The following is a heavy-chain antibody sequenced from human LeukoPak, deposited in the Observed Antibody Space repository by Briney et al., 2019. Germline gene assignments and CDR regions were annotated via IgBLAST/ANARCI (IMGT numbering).Heavy chain of an antibody. V-gene: IGHV3-30*02. CDR3: AKDNGYSSAWPEYFHH. CDR1: GFTFSTHS. CDR2: IRYDGSNK. Sequence: PGGSLRLSCAASGFTFSTHSINWVRQAPGKGLEWVAFIRYDGSNKYYGDSVEGRFTISRDNSKNTLYMQMNSLRPEDNAVYYCAKDNGYSSAWPEYFHHWGQGTLVTVSS. J-gene: IGHJ1*01. D-gene: IGHD6-19*01.